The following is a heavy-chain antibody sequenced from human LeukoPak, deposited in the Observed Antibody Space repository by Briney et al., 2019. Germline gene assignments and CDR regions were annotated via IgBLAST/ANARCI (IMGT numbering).Heavy chain of an antibody. CDR2: IRYDGSNK. CDR1: GFTFSSYG. J-gene: IGHJ3*02. CDR3: AKGRAAYNPGSDVFDI. V-gene: IGHV3-30*02. D-gene: IGHD5-24*01. Sequence: GGSLRLSCAASGFTFSSYGMHWVRQAPGKGLEWVTLIRYDGSNKYYADSVKGRFTISRDNSKNTVSLQINSLRGEDTAVYYCAKGRAAYNPGSDVFDIWGQGTMVTVSS.